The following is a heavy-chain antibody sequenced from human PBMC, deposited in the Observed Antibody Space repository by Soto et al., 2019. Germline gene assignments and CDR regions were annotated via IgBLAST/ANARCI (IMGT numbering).Heavy chain of an antibody. CDR2: IYPGDSDT. V-gene: IGHV5-51*01. Sequence: PGESLKISCKGSGYSFTSYWIGWVLQMPGKGLEWMGIIYPGDSDTRYSPSFQGQVTISADKSISTAYLQWSSLKASDTAMYYCARLEMAVGHYYGMDVWGQGTTVTVSS. D-gene: IGHD3-16*01. J-gene: IGHJ6*02. CDR3: ARLEMAVGHYYGMDV. CDR1: GYSFTSYW.